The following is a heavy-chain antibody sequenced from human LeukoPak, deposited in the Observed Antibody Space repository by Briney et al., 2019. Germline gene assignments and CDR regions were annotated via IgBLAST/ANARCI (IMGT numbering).Heavy chain of an antibody. V-gene: IGHV4-34*01. D-gene: IGHD6-19*01. CDR2: INHSGST. Sequence: PSETLSLTCAVYGGSFSGYYWSWIRQPPGKGLEWIGEINHSGSTNYNPSLKSRVTISVDTSKNQFSLKLSSVTAADTAVYYCASRRQWLVRFDCWGQGTLVTVSS. J-gene: IGHJ4*02. CDR3: ASRRQWLVRFDC. CDR1: GGSFSGYY.